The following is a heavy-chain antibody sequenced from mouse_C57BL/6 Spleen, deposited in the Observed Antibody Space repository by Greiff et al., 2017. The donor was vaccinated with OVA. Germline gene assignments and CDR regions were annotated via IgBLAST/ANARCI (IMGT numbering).Heavy chain of an antibody. CDR2: INPYNGDT. CDR3: ARSTTTASFDY. CDR1: GYSFTGYF. J-gene: IGHJ2*01. D-gene: IGHD2-1*01. Sequence: EVQLQQSGPELVKPGASVKISCKASGYSFTGYFMNWVMQSHGKSLEWIGRINPYNGDTFYNQKFKGKATLTVDKSSSTAHMELRSLTSEDSAVYYCARSTTTASFDYWGQGTTLTVSS. V-gene: IGHV1-20*01.